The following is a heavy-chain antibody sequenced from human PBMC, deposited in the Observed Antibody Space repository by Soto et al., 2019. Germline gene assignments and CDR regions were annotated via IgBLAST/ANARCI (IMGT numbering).Heavy chain of an antibody. CDR3: TRGRRHYDFWSGYYKYYFDY. CDR2: INHSGST. Sequence: TSETLSLTCAVYGGSFSGYYWSWIRQPPGKGLEWIGEINHSGSTNYNPSLKSRVTISVDTSKNQFSLKLSSVTAADTAVYYCTRGRRHYDFWSGYYKYYFDYWGQGTLVTVSS. V-gene: IGHV4-34*01. CDR1: GGSFSGYY. D-gene: IGHD3-3*01. J-gene: IGHJ4*02.